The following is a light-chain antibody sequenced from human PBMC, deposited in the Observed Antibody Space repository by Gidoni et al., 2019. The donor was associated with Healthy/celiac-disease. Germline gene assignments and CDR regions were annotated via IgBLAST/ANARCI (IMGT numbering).Light chain of an antibody. J-gene: IGLJ1*01. CDR3: QAWGSTTGV. Sequence: SYELPQPPSVSVSPGQTASITCSGDNLGDKYACWYQQKPGQSPVLVVYQDTKRPSGIPERFSGSNSGNTATLTISGTQSMDEADYYCQAWGSTTGVFGTGTKVTVL. CDR1: NLGDKY. CDR2: QDT. V-gene: IGLV3-1*01.